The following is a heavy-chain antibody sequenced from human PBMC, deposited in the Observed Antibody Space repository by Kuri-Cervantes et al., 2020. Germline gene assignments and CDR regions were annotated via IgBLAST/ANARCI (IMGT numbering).Heavy chain of an antibody. Sequence: ESLKISCTVSGGSISSYYWSWIRQPPGKGLEWIGRIYTSGSTNYNPSLKSRVTMSVDTSKNQFSLKLSSVTAADTAVYYCARTSAAGPFDYWGQGTLVTVSS. D-gene: IGHD6-13*01. J-gene: IGHJ4*02. CDR1: GGSISSYY. V-gene: IGHV4-4*07. CDR2: IYTSGST. CDR3: ARTSAAGPFDY.